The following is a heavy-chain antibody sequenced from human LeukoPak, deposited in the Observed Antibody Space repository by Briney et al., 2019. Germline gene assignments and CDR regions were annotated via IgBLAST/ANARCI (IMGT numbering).Heavy chain of an antibody. Sequence: GGSLRLSCAASGFTFSSYAMHWVRQAPGKGLEWVAVISYDGSNKYYADSVKGRFTISRDNYKNTLYLQMNSLRAEDTAVYYCAKVLRRGWYDYFDYWGQGTLVTVSS. J-gene: IGHJ4*02. CDR2: ISYDGSNK. CDR1: GFTFSSYA. CDR3: AKVLRRGWYDYFDY. D-gene: IGHD6-19*01. V-gene: IGHV3-30*04.